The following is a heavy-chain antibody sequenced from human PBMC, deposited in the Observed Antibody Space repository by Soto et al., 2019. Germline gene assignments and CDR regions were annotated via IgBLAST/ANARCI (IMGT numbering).Heavy chain of an antibody. D-gene: IGHD6-19*01. J-gene: IGHJ5*02. CDR2: IYSGGST. V-gene: IGHV3-53*04. CDR3: ARARSSGWDWFDP. Sequence: EVQLVESGGGLVQPGGSLRLSCAASGFTVSSNYMSWVRQAPGKGLERVSVIYSGGSTYYADSVKGRFTISRHNSKNTLYLQMNSLRAEDTAVYYCARARSSGWDWFDPWGQGTLVTVSS. CDR1: GFTVSSNY.